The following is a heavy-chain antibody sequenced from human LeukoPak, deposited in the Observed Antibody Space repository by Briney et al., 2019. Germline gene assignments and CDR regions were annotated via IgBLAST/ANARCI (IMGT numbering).Heavy chain of an antibody. D-gene: IGHD6-19*01. V-gene: IGHV3-7*03. CDR1: GFTFSSYW. J-gene: IGHJ6*04. CDR3: GAVPYYGMDV. CDR2: IKQDGSEK. Sequence: GGSLGLSCAASGFTFSSYWMSWVRQAPGKGLEWVANIKQDGSEKYYVDSVKGRFTISRDNAKNSLYLQMNSLRAEDTAVYYCGAVPYYGMDVWGKGTTVTVSS.